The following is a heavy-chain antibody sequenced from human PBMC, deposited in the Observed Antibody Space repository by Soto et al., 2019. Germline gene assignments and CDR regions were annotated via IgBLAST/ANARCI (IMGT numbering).Heavy chain of an antibody. CDR2: IYWDGDK. CDR3: VHSRGSPQYYYYYSLDV. Sequence: QITLKESSPALVKPTQTLTLTCSCSGFSLSTSAVGVGWIRQPPGKHLEWLALIYWDGDKRYSPSLKSRLTVTKDTSKNQVVLTMPNMDPVDTATYFCVHSRGSPQYYYYYSLDVWGQGTTVTVSS. V-gene: IGHV2-5*02. CDR1: GFSLSTSAVG. D-gene: IGHD1-26*01. J-gene: IGHJ6*02.